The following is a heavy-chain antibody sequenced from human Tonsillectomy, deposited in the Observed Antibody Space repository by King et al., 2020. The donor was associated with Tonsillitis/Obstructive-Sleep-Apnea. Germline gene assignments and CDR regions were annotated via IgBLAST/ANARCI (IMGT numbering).Heavy chain of an antibody. CDR1: GFTFSNVW. CDR3: TTDPGITIFGVVTDY. D-gene: IGHD3-3*01. J-gene: IGHJ4*02. CDR2: IKSKTDGGTK. V-gene: IGHV3-15*01. Sequence: VQLVESGGGLVKPGGSLRLSCAAPGFTFSNVWMSWVRQAPGKGLEWVGRIKSKTDGGTKDYAAPVKGRFTISRDDSKNTLYLQMNSLKTEDTAVYYCTTDPGITIFGVVTDYWGQGTLVTVSS.